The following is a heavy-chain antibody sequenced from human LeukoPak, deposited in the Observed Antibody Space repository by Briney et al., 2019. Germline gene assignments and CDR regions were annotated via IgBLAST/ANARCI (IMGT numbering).Heavy chain of an antibody. V-gene: IGHV3-7*01. J-gene: IGHJ4*02. CDR2: MKQGGSEK. Sequence: PGGSLRLSCAASGFTFSSYWMSWVRQAPGKGLEWVASMKQGGSEKYSLDSVKGRFTISRDNAKNSLFLQMSSLRAEDTAVYYCASVRMTMIRGVISFFDYWGQGTLVTVSS. CDR1: GFTFSSYW. D-gene: IGHD3-10*01. CDR3: ASVRMTMIRGVISFFDY.